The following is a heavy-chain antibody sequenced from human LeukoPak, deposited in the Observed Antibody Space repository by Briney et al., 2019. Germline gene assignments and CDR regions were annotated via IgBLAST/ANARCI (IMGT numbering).Heavy chain of an antibody. V-gene: IGHV4-39*01. CDR3: ARQERAVGRYFDY. CDR2: IYYSGST. D-gene: IGHD6-19*01. CDR1: GGSISSSSYY. Sequence: SETLSLTCTVSGGSISSSSYYWGWIRQPPGKGLEWIGSIYYSGSTYYNPSPKSRVTISVDTSKNQFSLKLSSVTAADTAVYYCARQERAVGRYFDYWGQGTLVTVSS. J-gene: IGHJ4*02.